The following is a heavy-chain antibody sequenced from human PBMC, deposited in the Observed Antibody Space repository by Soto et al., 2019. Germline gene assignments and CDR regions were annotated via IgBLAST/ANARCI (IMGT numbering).Heavy chain of an antibody. V-gene: IGHV3-21*01. CDR2: ISSSSSYI. J-gene: IGHJ4*02. D-gene: IGHD5-12*01. Sequence: GGSLRLSCAASGFTFSSYSMNWVRQAPGKGLEWVSSISSSSSYIYYADSVKGRFTISRDNAKNSLYLQMNSLRAEDTAVYYCARGLKSPFIGGYDYELDYWGQGTLVTVSS. CDR1: GFTFSSYS. CDR3: ARGLKSPFIGGYDYELDY.